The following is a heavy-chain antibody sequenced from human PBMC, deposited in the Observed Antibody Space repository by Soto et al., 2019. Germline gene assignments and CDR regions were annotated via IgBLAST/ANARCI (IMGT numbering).Heavy chain of an antibody. D-gene: IGHD6-6*01. CDR2: ISAYNGNT. J-gene: IGHJ6*03. CDR3: ARRIAARLLEGEAHYYYYYMDV. Sequence: ASVKVSCKASGYTFTSYGISWVRQAPGQGLEWMGWISAYNGNTNYAQKLRGRVTMTTDTSTSTAYMELRSLRSDDTAMYYCARRIAARLLEGEAHYYYYYMDVWGKGTTVTVSS. CDR1: GYTFTSYG. V-gene: IGHV1-18*01.